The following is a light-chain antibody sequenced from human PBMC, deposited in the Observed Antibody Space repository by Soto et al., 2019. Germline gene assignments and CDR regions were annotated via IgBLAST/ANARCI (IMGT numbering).Light chain of an antibody. V-gene: IGKV3-20*01. CDR3: QQYSSSST. J-gene: IGKJ2*02. CDR2: GAS. CDR1: QSVTSNY. Sequence: EIVLTQSPGTLSLSPGERATLSCRASQSVTSNYLAWYQQKPGQAPMLLIFGASGRSTGVPDRFNGSGSGTDFTLTSSRLEPEDFAVYYCQQYSSSSTFGQGTRLEIK.